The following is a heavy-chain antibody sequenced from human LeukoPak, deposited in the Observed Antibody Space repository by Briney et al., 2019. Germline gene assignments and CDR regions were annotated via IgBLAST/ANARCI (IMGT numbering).Heavy chain of an antibody. D-gene: IGHD3-22*01. J-gene: IGHJ6*03. CDR3: ARDHGDYYDSSDLNYYYYYMDV. V-gene: IGHV3-64*01. CDR2: ISSNGGST. Sequence: GGSLRLSCAASGFTFSSYAMHWVRQAPGKGLEYVSAISSNGGSTYYANSVKGRFTISRDNSKNTLYLQMGSLRAEDMAVYYCARDHGDYYDSSDLNYYYYYMDVWGKGTTVTVSS. CDR1: GFTFSSYA.